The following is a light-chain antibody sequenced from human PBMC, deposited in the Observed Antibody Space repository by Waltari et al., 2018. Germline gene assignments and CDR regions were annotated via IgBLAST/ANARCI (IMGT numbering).Light chain of an antibody. V-gene: IGLV3-21*02. CDR1: NIGSKS. CDR2: DDS. J-gene: IGLJ1*01. Sequence: SYVLTQPPSVSVAPGQTARITCGGNNIGSKSVHWYQQKPGQAPVLVGYDDSDRPSGIPERFSGFNSGNTATLTISRVEVGDEADYYCQVWDSSSDHYVFGTGTKVTVL. CDR3: QVWDSSSDHYV.